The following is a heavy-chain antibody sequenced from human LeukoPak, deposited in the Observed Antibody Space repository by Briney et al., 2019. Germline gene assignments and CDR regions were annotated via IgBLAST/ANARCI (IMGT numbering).Heavy chain of an antibody. D-gene: IGHD3-22*01. V-gene: IGHV4-4*07. Sequence: KPSETLSLTCTVSGGSISSYYWSWIRQPAGKGLEWIGRFYTSGTTNYNPSLKSRVTMSLDTSKNQFSLKLSSVTAADTAVYYCAREALIEGFYYYMDVWAKGPRSPSP. CDR2: FYTSGTT. CDR1: GGSISSYY. CDR3: AREALIEGFYYYMDV. J-gene: IGHJ6*03.